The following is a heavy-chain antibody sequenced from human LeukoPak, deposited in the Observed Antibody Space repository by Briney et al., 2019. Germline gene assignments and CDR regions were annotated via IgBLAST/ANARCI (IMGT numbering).Heavy chain of an antibody. CDR1: GFSFSSYN. D-gene: IGHD2-15*01. Sequence: AGGSLRLSCAASGFSFSSYNMNWVRQAPGKGLEWVSSIGSRGDYICYGDSVRGRFTISRDNAKNSLYLQMSSLRPDDTAVYSCARAPSYCSGGSCYWNSAFDLWGQGTMVTVSS. CDR3: ARAPSYCSGGSCYWNSAFDL. V-gene: IGHV3-21*01. J-gene: IGHJ3*01. CDR2: IGSRGDYI.